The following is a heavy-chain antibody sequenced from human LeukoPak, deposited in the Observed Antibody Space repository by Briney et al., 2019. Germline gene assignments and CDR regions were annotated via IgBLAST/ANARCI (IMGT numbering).Heavy chain of an antibody. V-gene: IGHV3-48*04. CDR3: ARDRSFVLTGLFDY. D-gene: IGHD3-9*01. CDR2: ISSSSSTI. CDR1: GFTFSSYS. Sequence: GGSLRLSCAASGFTFSSYSMNWVRQAPGKGLEWVSYISSSSSTIYYADSVKGRFTISRDNAKNSLYLQMNSLRAEDTAVYYCARDRSFVLTGLFDYWGQGTLVTVSS. J-gene: IGHJ4*02.